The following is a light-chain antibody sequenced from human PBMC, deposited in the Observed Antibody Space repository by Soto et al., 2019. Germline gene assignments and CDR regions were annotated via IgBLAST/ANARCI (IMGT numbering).Light chain of an antibody. V-gene: IGKV3-20*01. CDR1: QSVSSSY. J-gene: IGKJ1*01. CDR3: QQYNNWPWT. CDR2: GAA. Sequence: GFSQSACTLSLSPGERATLSCRASQSVSSSYLAWYQQKPGQAPRLLIYGAASRATGIPDRFTGSGSGTDFALTISRLEPEDFAVYYCQQYNNWPWTFGQGTKVDIK.